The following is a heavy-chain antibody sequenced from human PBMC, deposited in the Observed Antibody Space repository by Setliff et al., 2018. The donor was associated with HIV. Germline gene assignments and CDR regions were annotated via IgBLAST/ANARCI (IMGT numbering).Heavy chain of an antibody. CDR3: ATGPPLSSGWSQGAFDF. V-gene: IGHV1-69-2*01. J-gene: IGHJ3*01. D-gene: IGHD6-19*01. CDR2: VEPEDGET. CDR1: GYTFTDYY. Sequence: GASVKVSCKASGYTFTDYYMHWVQQAPGKGLEWMGRVEPEDGETIYAEKFKGRVTITADTSTDTAYMELSSLRSEDTAVYCCATGPPLSSGWSQGAFDFWGQGTMVTVSS.